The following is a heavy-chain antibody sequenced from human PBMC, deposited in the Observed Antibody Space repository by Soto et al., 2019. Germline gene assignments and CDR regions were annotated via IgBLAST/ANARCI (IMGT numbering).Heavy chain of an antibody. CDR2: ISAYNGNT. D-gene: IGHD1-26*01. Sequence: QVQVVQSGAEVKKPGASVNVSCKASGYTFTSYVISWVRQAPGQGLEWMGWISAYNGNTKYAQKFQGRVTMTTDTSTSTAYMELRSLRSDDTAVYYCARDLGGSYYAPVDYWGQGTLVTVSS. CDR1: GYTFTSYV. CDR3: ARDLGGSYYAPVDY. J-gene: IGHJ4*02. V-gene: IGHV1-18*01.